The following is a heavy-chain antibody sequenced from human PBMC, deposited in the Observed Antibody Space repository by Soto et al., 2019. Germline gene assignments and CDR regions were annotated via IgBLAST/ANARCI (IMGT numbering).Heavy chain of an antibody. Sequence: QVQLMQSGAEVKKPGASVKDSCKASGDTFTNYYIHWVRQAPGQGLERMGTVNPSGGHTTYAQHFLGRVTMTRDTSTSTLYMELTSLTSDDTAVYYCARGGHVVVVTAASDYWGQGTLVAVSS. D-gene: IGHD2-21*02. CDR1: GDTFTNYY. CDR2: VNPSGGHT. CDR3: ARGGHVVVVTAASDY. J-gene: IGHJ4*02. V-gene: IGHV1-46*01.